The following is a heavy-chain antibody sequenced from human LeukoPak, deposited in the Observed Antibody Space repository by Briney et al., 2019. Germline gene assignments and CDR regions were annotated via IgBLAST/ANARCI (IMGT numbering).Heavy chain of an antibody. CDR2: IYYSGST. CDR3: ARPYPVIVGAPYDAFDI. V-gene: IGHV4-39*01. D-gene: IGHD1-26*01. Sequence: SETLSLTCTVSGGSISSSSYYWGWIRQPPGKGLEWIGSIYYSGSTYYNPSLKSRVTISVDTSKNQFSLKLSSVTAADTAVYHCARPYPVIVGAPYDAFDIWGQGTMVTVSS. J-gene: IGHJ3*02. CDR1: GGSISSSSYY.